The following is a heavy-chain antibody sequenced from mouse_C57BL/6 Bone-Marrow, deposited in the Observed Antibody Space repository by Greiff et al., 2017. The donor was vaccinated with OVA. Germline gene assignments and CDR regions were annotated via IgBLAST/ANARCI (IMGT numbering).Heavy chain of an antibody. CDR1: GYTFTSYG. CDR3: ALWRGAY. CDR2: IYPRSGNT. Sequence: QVQLQQSGAELARPGASVKLSCKASGYTFTSYGISWVKQRTGQGLEWIGEIYPRSGNTYYNEKFKGKATLTADKSSSTAYMELRSLTSEDSAVYFCALWRGAYWGQGTLVTVSA. V-gene: IGHV1-81*01. J-gene: IGHJ3*01. D-gene: IGHD1-1*02.